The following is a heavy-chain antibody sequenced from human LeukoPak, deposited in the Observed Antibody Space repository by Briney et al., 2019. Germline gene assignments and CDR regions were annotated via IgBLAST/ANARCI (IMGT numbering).Heavy chain of an antibody. D-gene: IGHD3-16*01. CDR1: GFTFGSYS. CDR3: ARVSLGYYFDY. Sequence: GGSLRLSCAASGFTFGSYSMNWVRQAPGKGLEWASSISSSSSYIYYADSVKGRFTISRDNAKNSLYLQMNSLRAEDTAVYYCARVSLGYYFDYWGQGTLVTVSS. V-gene: IGHV3-21*01. J-gene: IGHJ4*02. CDR2: ISSSSSYI.